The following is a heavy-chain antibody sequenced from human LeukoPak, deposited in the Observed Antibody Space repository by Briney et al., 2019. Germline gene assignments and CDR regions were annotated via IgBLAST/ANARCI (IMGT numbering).Heavy chain of an antibody. CDR2: ISSSGSTI. CDR3: ARALGYNLGDYFDY. J-gene: IGHJ4*02. CDR1: GFTFTNAW. Sequence: PGGSLRLSCAASGFTFTNAWMNWVRQAPGKGLEWVSYISSSGSTIYYADSVKGRFTISRDNAKNSLYLQMNSLRAEDTAVYYCARALGYNLGDYFDYWGQGTLVTVSS. D-gene: IGHD1-1*01. V-gene: IGHV3-48*04.